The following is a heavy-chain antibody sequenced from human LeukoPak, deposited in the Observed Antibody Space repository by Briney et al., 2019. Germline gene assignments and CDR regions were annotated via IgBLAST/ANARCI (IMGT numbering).Heavy chain of an antibody. CDR3: ARRRGRGSGYYRFDS. CDR2: IYTNVIT. V-gene: IGHV4-4*07. Sequence: SETLSLTCIVSGGSISGYYWNWIRQPAGKGLEWIGRIYTNVITNYNPSLKSRVTMSVDTSKNQFSLKVHSVTAADTAVYYCARRRGRGSGYYRFDSWGQGTLVTVSS. J-gene: IGHJ4*02. CDR1: GGSISGYY. D-gene: IGHD3-22*01.